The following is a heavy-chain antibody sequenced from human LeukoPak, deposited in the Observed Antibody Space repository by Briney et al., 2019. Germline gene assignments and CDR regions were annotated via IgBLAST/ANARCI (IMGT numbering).Heavy chain of an antibody. CDR3: AREGGYDFWSGYVDY. CDR2: ISSSSSTI. Sequence: GGSLRLSCAASRFTFSSYSMNWVRQAPGKGLEWVSYISSSSSTIYYADSVKGRFTISRDNAKNSLYLQMNSLRAEDTAVYYCAREGGYDFWSGYVDYWGQGTLVTVSS. D-gene: IGHD3-3*01. CDR1: RFTFSSYS. V-gene: IGHV3-48*01. J-gene: IGHJ4*02.